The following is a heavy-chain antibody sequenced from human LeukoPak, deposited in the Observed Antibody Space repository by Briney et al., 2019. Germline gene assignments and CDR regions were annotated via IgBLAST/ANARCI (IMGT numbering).Heavy chain of an antibody. CDR2: IYSGGST. Sequence: GGSLRLSCAASGFTVSSNYMSWVRQAPGKGLEWVSVIYSGGSTYYADSVKGRFTISRDNSKNTLYFQMNSLRAEDTAVYYCAREGGSVDYFDYWGQGTLVTVSS. V-gene: IGHV3-53*01. CDR3: AREGGSVDYFDY. D-gene: IGHD3-10*01. J-gene: IGHJ4*02. CDR1: GFTVSSNY.